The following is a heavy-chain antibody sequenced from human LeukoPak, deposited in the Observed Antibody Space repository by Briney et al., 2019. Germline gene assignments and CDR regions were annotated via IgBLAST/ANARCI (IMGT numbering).Heavy chain of an antibody. CDR2: MNPKSGNT. Sequence: ASVKVSCKASGYTFTSYDINWVRQATGQGLEWMGWMNPKSGNTGYAQKSQCRVTMTKNTSISTAYMELSSLRSEDTAVYYCARAVAVARYDYWGQGTLVTVSS. CDR3: ARAVAVARYDY. V-gene: IGHV1-8*01. J-gene: IGHJ4*02. D-gene: IGHD6-19*01. CDR1: GYTFTSYD.